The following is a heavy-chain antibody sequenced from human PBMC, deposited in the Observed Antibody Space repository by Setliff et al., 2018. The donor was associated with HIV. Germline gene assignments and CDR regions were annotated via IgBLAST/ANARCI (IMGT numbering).Heavy chain of an antibody. D-gene: IGHD3-3*01. CDR1: GFTFSSYG. Sequence: GGSLRLSCAASGFTFSSYGMHWVRQAPGKGLEWVAFIRYDGSNKYYADSVKVRFTISRDNSKNTLYLQMNSLRADDTAVYYCAKGSGKITIYYYYMDVWGKGTTVTVSS. CDR3: AKGSGKITIYYYYMDV. V-gene: IGHV3-30*02. CDR2: IRYDGSNK. J-gene: IGHJ6*03.